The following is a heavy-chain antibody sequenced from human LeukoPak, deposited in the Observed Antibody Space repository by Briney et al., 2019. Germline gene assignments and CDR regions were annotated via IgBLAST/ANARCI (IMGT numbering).Heavy chain of an antibody. CDR3: AGGGFYAFDI. V-gene: IGHV4-30-2*01. D-gene: IGHD2-15*01. Sequence: SETLSLTCAVSGGSISSGGYSWRWIRQPPGKGLEWIGYIYHSGSTYYNTSLKSRVTISVDRSKNQFSLKLSSVTAADTAVYYCAGGGFYAFDIWGQGTMVTVSS. CDR2: IYHSGST. CDR1: GGSISSGGYS. J-gene: IGHJ3*02.